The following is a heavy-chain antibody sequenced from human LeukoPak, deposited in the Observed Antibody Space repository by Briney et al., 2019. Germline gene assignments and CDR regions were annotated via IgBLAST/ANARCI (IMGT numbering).Heavy chain of an antibody. J-gene: IGHJ3*02. CDR2: INPSGGST. CDR3: ARDEVVPCSGGTCFGAGLAFDI. CDR1: GYTFTSYY. D-gene: IGHD2-15*01. V-gene: IGHV1-46*01. Sequence: ASVKVSCKASGYTFTSYYMHWVRQAPGQGLEWMGIINPSGGSTSYAQKFQGRVTMTRDMSTSTVYMELSSLRSEDTAIYFCARDEVVPCSGGTCFGAGLAFDIWGQGTKVTVSS.